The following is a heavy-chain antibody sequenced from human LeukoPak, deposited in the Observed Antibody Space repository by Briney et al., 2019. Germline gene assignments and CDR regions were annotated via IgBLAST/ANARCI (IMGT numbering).Heavy chain of an antibody. CDR3: AKEMGGIPPPPAAPYYFDY. V-gene: IGHV3-30*02. CDR1: GFTFSSYG. CDR2: IRYDGSNK. J-gene: IGHJ4*02. Sequence: GGSLRLSCAASGFTFSSYGMHWVRQAPGKGLEGVAFIRYDGSNKYYADSVKGRFTISRDNSKNTLYLQMNSLRAEDTAVYYCAKEMGGIPPPPAAPYYFDYWGQGTLVTVSS. D-gene: IGHD2-2*01.